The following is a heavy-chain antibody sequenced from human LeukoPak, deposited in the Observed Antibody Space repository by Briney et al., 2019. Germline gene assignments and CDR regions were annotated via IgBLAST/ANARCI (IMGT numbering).Heavy chain of an antibody. J-gene: IGHJ5*02. D-gene: IGHD6-19*01. CDR3: ARGGAVAGSNWFYP. CDR1: GYTFSNYD. V-gene: IGHV1-8*02. Sequence: ASVKVSCRPSGYTFSNYDINWVRQATGQGPEWMAWMNPNNGNTGYALKFQGRVTMTRSSSISTAYMELSSLTSEDTAVYYCARGGAVAGSNWFYPWGQGTLVTVSS. CDR2: MNPNNGNT.